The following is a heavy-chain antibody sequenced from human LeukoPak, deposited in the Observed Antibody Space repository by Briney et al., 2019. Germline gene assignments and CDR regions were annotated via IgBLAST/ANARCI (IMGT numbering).Heavy chain of an antibody. V-gene: IGHV3-7*05. J-gene: IGHJ4*02. CDR3: TRDTGYGDS. D-gene: IGHD5-18*01. CDR2: INQDGSVR. Sequence: PGGSLRLSCAASRFTFSNYWMTWVRQAPGKGLEWVASINQDGSVRYCADSVKGRFTISRDHAKNSLYLQMNGLRAEDTAVYYCTRDTGYGDSWGQGTLVTVSS. CDR1: RFTFSNYW.